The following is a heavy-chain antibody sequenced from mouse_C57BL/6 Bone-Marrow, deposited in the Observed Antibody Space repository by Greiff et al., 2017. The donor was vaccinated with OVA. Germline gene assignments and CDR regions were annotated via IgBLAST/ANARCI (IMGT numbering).Heavy chain of an antibody. Sequence: EVQRVESGGDLVKPGGSLKLSCAASGFTFSSYGMSWVRQTPDKRLEWVATISRCGSYPSYPDSVQGRFTISRDNAKNTRYLQMSSLKSEDTAMYYCARHPYPGADWGQGTLVTVSA. CDR2: ISRCGSYP. CDR3: ARHPYPGAD. CDR1: GFTFSSYG. J-gene: IGHJ3*01. D-gene: IGHD4-1*01. V-gene: IGHV5-6*01.